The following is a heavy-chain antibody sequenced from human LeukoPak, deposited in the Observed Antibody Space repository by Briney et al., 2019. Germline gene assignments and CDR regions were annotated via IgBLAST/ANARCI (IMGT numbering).Heavy chain of an antibody. CDR3: ARGSGSSAWLIDY. Sequence: GGSLRLSCAASGFSFSSHSMNWVRQAPGEGLEWVSIITSSSTYIDYADSVRGRFTISRDDAKNSLFLQRNSLRAEDTALYYCARGSGSSAWLIDYWGQGALVTVSS. D-gene: IGHD1-26*01. CDR2: ITSSSTYI. CDR1: GFSFSSHS. V-gene: IGHV3-21*01. J-gene: IGHJ4*02.